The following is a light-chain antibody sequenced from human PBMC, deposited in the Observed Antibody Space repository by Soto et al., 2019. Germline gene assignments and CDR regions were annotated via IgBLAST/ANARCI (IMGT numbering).Light chain of an antibody. CDR2: GAS. V-gene: IGKV3-11*01. J-gene: IGKJ3*01. CDR3: LQRSIGFT. Sequence: EIVLTQSPATLSLSPGERATLSCRASQSVGSYLAWYQQKPGQAPRPLFYGASKRAPGVSARFSGSGSGTDFTLTISSLEPEDFAVYHCLQRSIGFTFGPGTKVDIK. CDR1: QSVGSY.